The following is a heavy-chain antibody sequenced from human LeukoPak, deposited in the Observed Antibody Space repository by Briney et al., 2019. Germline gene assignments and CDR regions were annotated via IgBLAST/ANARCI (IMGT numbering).Heavy chain of an antibody. CDR2: ISGSGGST. D-gene: IGHD5-12*01. Sequence: TGGSLRLSCAASGFTFSTYAMSWVRQAPGKGLEWVSAISGSGGSTYYADSVKGRFTISRDNSKNTLYLQMNSLRAEDTAVYYCAKDSGYSGYDDFDYWGQGTLVTVSS. CDR3: AKDSGYSGYDDFDY. V-gene: IGHV3-23*01. CDR1: GFTFSTYA. J-gene: IGHJ4*02.